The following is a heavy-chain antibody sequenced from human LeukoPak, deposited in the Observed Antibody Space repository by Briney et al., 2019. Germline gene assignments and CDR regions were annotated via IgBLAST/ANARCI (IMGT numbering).Heavy chain of an antibody. CDR2: ISDTSTNT. Sequence: GGSLRLSCAASGFTFSNYALSWVRQAPGKGLEWVSTISDTSTNTYYADSVTGRFTIPRDNSMNTLYLQMNSLRAEDTAIYFCAKVPYPDYGSWRPPFMDVWGQGTTVAVSS. CDR3: AKVPYPDYGSWRPPFMDV. CDR1: GFTFSNYA. D-gene: IGHD3-10*01. J-gene: IGHJ6*02. V-gene: IGHV3-23*01.